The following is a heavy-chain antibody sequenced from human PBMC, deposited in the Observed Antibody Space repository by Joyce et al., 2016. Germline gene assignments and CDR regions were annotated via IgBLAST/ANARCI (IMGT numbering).Heavy chain of an antibody. CDR2: ISSTSNTI. Sequence: EVQLVESGGGLVHPGGFLRLSCAASGFTFSSYGMNWVRQAPGKGLEWISYISSTSNTINYADSVKGRFTISRDNAKNSLYLQMNSLKDEDTAVYYCARQFAYWGQGILVTVSS. J-gene: IGHJ4*02. CDR1: GFTFSSYG. V-gene: IGHV3-48*02. CDR3: ARQFAY.